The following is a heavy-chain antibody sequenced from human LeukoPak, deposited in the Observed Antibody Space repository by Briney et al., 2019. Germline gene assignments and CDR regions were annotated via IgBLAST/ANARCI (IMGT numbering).Heavy chain of an antibody. D-gene: IGHD1-14*01. CDR1: GFTFTNAW. Sequence: GGSPRLSCAASGFTFTNAWMSWVRQAPGKGLEWVGRIKSKTEGATRDFAATVKGRFAISRDDSKNTLYLQMNSLRTDDTAVYYCTAGTGRSDFDYWGQGTLVTVSS. J-gene: IGHJ4*02. V-gene: IGHV3-15*01. CDR2: IKSKTEGATR. CDR3: TAGTGRSDFDY.